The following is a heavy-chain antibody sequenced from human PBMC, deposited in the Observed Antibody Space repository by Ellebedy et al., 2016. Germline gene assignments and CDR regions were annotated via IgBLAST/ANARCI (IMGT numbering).Heavy chain of an antibody. CDR3: ASSLGGSYQNWFNP. J-gene: IGHJ5*02. Sequence: ASVKVSXXASGYTFTSYDINWVRQATGQGLEWMGWMNPNSGSTGYAQKFQGRVTMARDTSIYTAYMDLSKLRSDDTAVYYCASSLGGSYQNWFNPWGQGTLVTVSS. CDR1: GYTFTSYD. V-gene: IGHV1-8*01. CDR2: MNPNSGST. D-gene: IGHD1-26*01.